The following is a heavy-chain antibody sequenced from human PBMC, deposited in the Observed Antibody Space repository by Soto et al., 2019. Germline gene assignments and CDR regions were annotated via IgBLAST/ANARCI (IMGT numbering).Heavy chain of an antibody. CDR3: ARSGDNFNVLDY. D-gene: IGHD1-1*01. CDR1: GFTFSDYY. Sequence: GGSLRLSCAASGFTFSDYYMSWVRQAPGRGLEWISYSSNSGTFARYATSVKGRFSISRDNANNSLYLEMNSLRVEDTAVYYCARSGDNFNVLDYWGQGTPVTVS. V-gene: IGHV3-11*06. CDR2: SSNSGTFA. J-gene: IGHJ4*02.